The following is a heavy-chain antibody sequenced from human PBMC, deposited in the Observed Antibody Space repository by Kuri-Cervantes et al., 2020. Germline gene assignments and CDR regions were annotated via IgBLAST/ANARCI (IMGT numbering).Heavy chain of an antibody. J-gene: IGHJ5*02. CDR3: AKNGQWPTYDS. D-gene: IGHD3-16*01. Sequence: GESLKISCAASGFTYSDHYMNWVRQAPGKGLEWVARIKRDGSGTAYVDSVKGRFTMSRDNSKNTLYLQMSSLRAEDTAVYYCAKNGQWPTYDSWGQGTLVTVSS. CDR2: IKRDGSGT. V-gene: IGHV3-74*03. CDR1: GFTYSDHY.